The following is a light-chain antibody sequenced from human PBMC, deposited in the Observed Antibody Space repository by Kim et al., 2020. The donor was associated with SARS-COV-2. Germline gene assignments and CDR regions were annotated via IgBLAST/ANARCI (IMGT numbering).Light chain of an antibody. V-gene: IGKV3-20*01. CDR3: QHNSYLLT. Sequence: EIVLTQSPGTLSLTPGERATLSCRASQSVRNNYFVWYQQKPGQATRLLIDASSSRATGIPDRFSGSGSGTDFTLTITRLEPEDTAVYYCQHNSYLLTFGGGTKVDIK. J-gene: IGKJ4*01. CDR1: QSVRNNY. CDR2: ASS.